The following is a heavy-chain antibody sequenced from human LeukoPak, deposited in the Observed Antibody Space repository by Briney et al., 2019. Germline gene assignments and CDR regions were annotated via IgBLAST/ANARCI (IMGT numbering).Heavy chain of an antibody. CDR1: GFTVSSNY. CDR3: ARGGELGFDP. V-gene: IGHV3-13*01. CDR2: IATAGAT. Sequence: PGGSLRLSCAASGFTVSSNYMSWVRQGIGKGLEWVSGIATAGATFYAGSVKGRFTISRENGKKSLNLQMNDLRAGDTAVYYCARGGELGFDPWGQGALVTVSS. D-gene: IGHD1-7*01. J-gene: IGHJ5*02.